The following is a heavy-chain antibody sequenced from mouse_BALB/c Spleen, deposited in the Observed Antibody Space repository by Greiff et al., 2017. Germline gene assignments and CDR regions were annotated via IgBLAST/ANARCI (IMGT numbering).Heavy chain of an antibody. CDR2: ILPGSGST. D-gene: IGHD2-1*01. J-gene: IGHJ2*01. V-gene: IGHV1-9*01. CDR3: ARRGGNYVFDY. Sequence: QVQLQQSGAELMKPGASVKISCKATGYTFSSYWIEWVKQRPGHGLEWIGEILPGSGSTNYNEKFKGKATFTADTSSNTAYMQLSSLTSEDSAVYYCARRGGNYVFDYWGQGTTLTVSS. CDR1: GYTFSSYW.